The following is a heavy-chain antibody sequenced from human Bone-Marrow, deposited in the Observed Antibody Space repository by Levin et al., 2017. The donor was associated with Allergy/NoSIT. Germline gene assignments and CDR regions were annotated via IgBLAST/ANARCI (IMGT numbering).Heavy chain of an antibody. CDR3: ARVRSPSGSYPYPFFDY. CDR2: THYRSKWYA. CDR1: GDSVSSKSTA. D-gene: IGHD3-16*01. V-gene: IGHV6-1*01. Sequence: SQTLSLTCAISGDSVSSKSTAWNWIRQSPSRGLEWLGRTHYRSKWYADYAVSVKSRITINVDTSKNQFSLHLTSVTPEDTAVYYCARVRSPSGSYPYPFFDYWGQGTLVTVSS. J-gene: IGHJ4*02.